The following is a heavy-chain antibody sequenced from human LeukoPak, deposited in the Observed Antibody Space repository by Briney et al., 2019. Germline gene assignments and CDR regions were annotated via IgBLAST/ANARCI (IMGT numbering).Heavy chain of an antibody. CDR3: ASFEFYYGSGNYFNAAYFDY. CDR2: IYYSGST. J-gene: IGHJ4*02. CDR1: GGSISSSSYY. D-gene: IGHD3-10*01. Sequence: SETLSLTCTVSGGSISSSSYYWGWIRQPPGKGLEWIGSIYYSGSTYYNPSLKSRVTISVDTSKNHFSLRLTSVTAADTAVYYCASFEFYYGSGNYFNAAYFDYWGQGTLVTVSS. V-gene: IGHV4-39*07.